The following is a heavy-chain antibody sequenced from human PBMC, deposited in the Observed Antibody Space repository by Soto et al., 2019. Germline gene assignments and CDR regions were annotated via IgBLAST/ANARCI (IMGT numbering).Heavy chain of an antibody. J-gene: IGHJ4*02. CDR3: AKVGDYYDSSGCFDY. CDR1: GFTFSSYA. Sequence: GGSLRLSCAASGFTFSSYAMSWVRQAPGKGLEWVSAISGSGGSTYYADSVKGRFTISRDNSKNTLYLQMNSLRAEDTAVYYCAKVGDYYDSSGCFDYWGQGTLVTVSS. V-gene: IGHV3-23*01. CDR2: ISGSGGST. D-gene: IGHD3-22*01.